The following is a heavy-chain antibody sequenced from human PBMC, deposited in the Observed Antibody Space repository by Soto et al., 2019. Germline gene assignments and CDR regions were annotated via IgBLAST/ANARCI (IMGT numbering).Heavy chain of an antibody. CDR3: ARSAPTIARYYDSSEPWYFDL. CDR2: IYYSGST. V-gene: IGHV4-39*01. D-gene: IGHD3-22*01. Sequence: QLQLQESGPGLVKPSETLSLTCTVSGGSISSSSYYWGWIRQPPGKGLEWIGSIYYSGSTYYNPSLKSRVTISVDTSKNQFSLKLSSVTAADTAVYYCARSAPTIARYYDSSEPWYFDLWGRGTLVTVSS. J-gene: IGHJ2*01. CDR1: GGSISSSSYY.